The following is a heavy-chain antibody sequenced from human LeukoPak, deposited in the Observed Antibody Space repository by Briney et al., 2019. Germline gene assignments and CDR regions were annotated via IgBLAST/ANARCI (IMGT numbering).Heavy chain of an antibody. CDR3: AREIIAARWQQLVDY. Sequence: PGGSLRLSCAASGFTFSSYEMNWVRQAPGKGLEWVSYISSSGSTIYYADSVKGRFTISRDNAKNSLYLQMNSLRAEDTAVYYCAREIIAARWQQLVDYWGQGTLVTVSS. V-gene: IGHV3-48*03. CDR1: GFTFSSYE. D-gene: IGHD6-13*01. J-gene: IGHJ4*02. CDR2: ISSSGSTI.